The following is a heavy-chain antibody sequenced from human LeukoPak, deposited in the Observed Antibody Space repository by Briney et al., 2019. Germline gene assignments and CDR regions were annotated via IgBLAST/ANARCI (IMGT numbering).Heavy chain of an antibody. D-gene: IGHD1-26*01. CDR3: ARSYSGSYYAESGVDY. V-gene: IGHV1-46*02. Sequence: AAVKVSCKASVYTFDHYYMHWVRQAPGHGLEWMGIINPSGVSTRYAQKFQGRVTMTRHTSTSTLYMELSSLRSEDTALYYCARSYSGSYYAESGVDYWGEGKMVTV. CDR2: INPSGVST. J-gene: IGHJ4*02. CDR1: VYTFDHYY.